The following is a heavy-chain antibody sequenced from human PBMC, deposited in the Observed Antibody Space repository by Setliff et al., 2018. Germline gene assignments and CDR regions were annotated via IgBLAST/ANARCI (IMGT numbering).Heavy chain of an antibody. J-gene: IGHJ4*02. V-gene: IGHV1-69*13. CDR3: ARGPISGSGTYYGAD. Sequence: ASVKVSCKASGGTLRTYAFNWVRQAPGQGLEWVGGILPLFGSATYARKFQGRVTITADESTSTTYMEVSSLTSEDTAEYFCARGPISGSGTYYGADWGQVTLVTVSS. CDR1: GGTLRTYA. CDR2: ILPLFGSA. D-gene: IGHD3-10*01.